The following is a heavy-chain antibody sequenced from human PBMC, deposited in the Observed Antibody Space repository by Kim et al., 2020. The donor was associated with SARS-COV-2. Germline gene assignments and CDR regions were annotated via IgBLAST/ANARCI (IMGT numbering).Heavy chain of an antibody. Sequence: TPSLKSRVTISVDTSKNQFSLKLSSVTAADTAVYYCARDWAVRGVIIEDYWGQGTLVTVSS. V-gene: IGHV4-30-2*04. CDR3: ARDWAVRGVIIEDY. J-gene: IGHJ4*02. D-gene: IGHD3-10*01.